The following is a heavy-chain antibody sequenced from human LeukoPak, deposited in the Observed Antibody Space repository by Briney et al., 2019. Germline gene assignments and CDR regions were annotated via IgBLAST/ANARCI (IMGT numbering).Heavy chain of an antibody. CDR3: AREGGQAYYDSSDYAFDI. Sequence: GASVKVSCKASGYTFTGYYMHWVRQAPGQGLEWMGWINPNSGGTNYAQKFQGWVTMTRDTSISTAYMGLSRLRSDDTAVYYCAREGGQAYYDSSDYAFDIWGQGTMVTVSS. D-gene: IGHD3-22*01. CDR1: GYTFTGYY. V-gene: IGHV1-2*04. J-gene: IGHJ3*02. CDR2: INPNSGGT.